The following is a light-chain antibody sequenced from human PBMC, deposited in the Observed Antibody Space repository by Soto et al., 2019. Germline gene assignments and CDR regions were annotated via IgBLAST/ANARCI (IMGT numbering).Light chain of an antibody. Sequence: EIVLTQSPGTLSLSPGERATLSCRASQSVSSYLAWYQQKPGQAPRLLIYGASSRATGFPDRFSGSGSGTDFTLTISRLEPEDFAVYYCQQYGRPSRTFGQGTKVEIK. CDR2: GAS. V-gene: IGKV3-20*01. CDR3: QQYGRPSRT. J-gene: IGKJ1*01. CDR1: QSVSSY.